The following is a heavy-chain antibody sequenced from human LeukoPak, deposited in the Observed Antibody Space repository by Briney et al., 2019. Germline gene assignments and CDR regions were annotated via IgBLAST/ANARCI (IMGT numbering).Heavy chain of an antibody. CDR3: AKDVSGYYKSFDY. CDR1: GLTFKNFA. V-gene: IGHV3-9*01. CDR2: ISWNGGNI. Sequence: GGSLRLSCAASGLTFKNFAMHWVRQAPGQGLEWVSGISWNGGNIGYADSVKGRFTISRDNAKNYLYLQMNSLRAEDTASYYCAKDVSGYYKSFDYWGQGTLVTVSS. D-gene: IGHD3-9*01. J-gene: IGHJ4*02.